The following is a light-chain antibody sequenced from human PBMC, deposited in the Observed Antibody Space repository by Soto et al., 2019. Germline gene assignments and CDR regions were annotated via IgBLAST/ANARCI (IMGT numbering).Light chain of an antibody. CDR2: HAS. CDR1: HSISIY. Sequence: DIQMTQSPSFVSASVGDTVIITCRASHSISIYLNWFQHKPGKAPKLLIWHASNLLSGVPSRFSGSGSGTEFTLSISGLQPEDFATYYCQQSLNTPLIFGQGTKVEV. J-gene: IGKJ1*01. V-gene: IGKV1-39*01. CDR3: QQSLNTPLI.